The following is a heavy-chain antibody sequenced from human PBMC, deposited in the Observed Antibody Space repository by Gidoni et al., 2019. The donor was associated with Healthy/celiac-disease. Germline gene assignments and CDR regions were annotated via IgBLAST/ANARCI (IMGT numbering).Heavy chain of an antibody. CDR3: ATVWRVVRGVSMDV. Sequence: QVQLVQSGAEVKKPGASGKVACKGSGYTLTELSMHWVRQAPGKGLEWMGGFDPEDGETIYAQKFQGRVTMTEDTSTDTAYMELSSLRSEDTAVYYCATVWRVVRGVSMDVWGQGTTVTVSS. V-gene: IGHV1-24*01. CDR2: FDPEDGET. D-gene: IGHD3-10*01. CDR1: GYTLTELS. J-gene: IGHJ6*02.